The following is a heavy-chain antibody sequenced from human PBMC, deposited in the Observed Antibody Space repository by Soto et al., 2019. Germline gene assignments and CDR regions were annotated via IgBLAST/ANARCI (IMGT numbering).Heavy chain of an antibody. CDR3: ARQQPGFQIGWAWALDI. D-gene: IGHD6-13*01. J-gene: IGHJ3*02. CDR1: GYTFTTYT. Sequence: QVQLVQSGAEVKKPGASVKVSCRASGYTFTTYTILWVLQAPGQRREWMACINPGNGDTKYSQNFQGSVTATIDTSANKAYMEMSSLRSEHTATYDCARQQPGFQIGWAWALDIWGQGTMVTVSS. V-gene: IGHV1-3*01. CDR2: INPGNGDT.